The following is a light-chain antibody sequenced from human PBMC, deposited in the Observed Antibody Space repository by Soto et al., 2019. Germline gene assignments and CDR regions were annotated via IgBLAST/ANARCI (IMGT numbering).Light chain of an antibody. V-gene: IGKV4-1*01. CDR3: QQYYSTPLT. Sequence: DIVMTQSPDSLAVSLGERATINCKSSQSLFYSPNNRNYLAWYQQRPGQPPKLLIYWASTRQSGVSDRFSGSGSGTDFTLTINSLRAEDVAVYFCQQYYSTPLTFGGGTKVEIK. J-gene: IGKJ4*01. CDR1: QSLFYSPNNRNY. CDR2: WAS.